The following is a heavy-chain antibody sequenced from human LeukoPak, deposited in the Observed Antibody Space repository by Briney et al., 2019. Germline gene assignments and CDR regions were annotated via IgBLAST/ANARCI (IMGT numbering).Heavy chain of an antibody. J-gene: IGHJ5*02. D-gene: IGHD6-6*01. CDR3: AASIAAHSTWFDP. V-gene: IGHV3-7*03. CDR2: IKQDGSKK. CDR1: GFPFSSYW. Sequence: GGSLRLSCVASGFPFSSYWMTWVRQAPGKGLEWVANIKQDGSKKSYVDSVKGRFTISRDNAKNSLYLQMNSLRAEDTAVYYCAASIAAHSTWFDPWGQGTLVTVSS.